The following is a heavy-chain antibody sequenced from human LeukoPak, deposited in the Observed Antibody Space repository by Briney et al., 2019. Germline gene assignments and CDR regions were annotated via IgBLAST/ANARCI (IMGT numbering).Heavy chain of an antibody. CDR2: ISTSSSTI. D-gene: IGHD2-15*01. CDR3: ARESGAYAYHFDY. J-gene: IGHJ4*02. Sequence: GGSLRVSCAASGFTFSSYSMNWVRQAPGKGLEWVSYISTSSSTIYYADSVKGRFTISRDNAKNSLYVQLNSLRDEDTAVYYRARESGAYAYHFDYWGQGTLVTVSS. CDR1: GFTFSSYS. V-gene: IGHV3-48*02.